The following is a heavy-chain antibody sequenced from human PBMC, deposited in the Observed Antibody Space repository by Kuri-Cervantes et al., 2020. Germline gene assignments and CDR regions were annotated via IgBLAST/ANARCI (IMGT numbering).Heavy chain of an antibody. J-gene: IGHJ6*02. CDR3: ARVSHPNPPYYYYGMDV. Sequence: GESLKISCAASGFTFNNYGIHWVRQTPGKGLEWVAVIWYDGSNKYYADSVKGRFTISRDNAKNSLYLQMNSLRDEDTAVYYCARVSHPNPPYYYYGMDVWGQGTTVTVSS. CDR1: GFTFNNYG. CDR2: IWYDGSNK. V-gene: IGHV3-33*01.